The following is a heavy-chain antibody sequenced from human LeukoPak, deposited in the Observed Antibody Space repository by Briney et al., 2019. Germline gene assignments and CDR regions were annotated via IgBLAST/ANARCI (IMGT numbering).Heavy chain of an antibody. V-gene: IGHV1-69*05. Sequence: SVKVSCEASGGTFSSYAISWVRQAPGQGLEWMGGIIPIFGTANYAQKFQGRVTITTDESTSTAYMELSSLRSEDTAVYYCARDPEGGYYDSYPGGPWGQGTLVTVSS. J-gene: IGHJ5*02. CDR3: ARDPEGGYYDSYPGGP. CDR1: GGTFSSYA. CDR2: IIPIFGTA. D-gene: IGHD3-22*01.